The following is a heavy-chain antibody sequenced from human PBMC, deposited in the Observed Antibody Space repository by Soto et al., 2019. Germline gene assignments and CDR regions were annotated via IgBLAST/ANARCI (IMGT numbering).Heavy chain of an antibody. CDR2: INHSGST. Sequence: SETLSLTCAVYGGSFSGYYWSWIRQPPGKGLEWIGEINHSGSTNYNPSLKSRVIISVDTSKNQFSLKLSSVTAADTAVYYCARVPGPWGQGTLVTVSS. J-gene: IGHJ5*02. CDR1: GGSFSGYY. CDR3: ARVPGP. V-gene: IGHV4-34*01.